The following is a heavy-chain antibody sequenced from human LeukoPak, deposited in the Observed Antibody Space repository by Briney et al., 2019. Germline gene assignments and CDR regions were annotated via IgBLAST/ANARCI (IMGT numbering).Heavy chain of an antibody. D-gene: IGHD3-3*01. CDR3: ARDLYDFWSGGDY. V-gene: IGHV3-30*04. J-gene: IGHJ4*02. CDR2: ISYDGSNK. Sequence: PGRSLRLSCAASGFTFSSYAMHWVRQAPGKGLEWVAVISYDGSNKYYADSVKGRFTISRDNSKNTQYLQMNSLRAEDTAVYYCARDLYDFWSGGDYWGQGTLVTVSS. CDR1: GFTFSSYA.